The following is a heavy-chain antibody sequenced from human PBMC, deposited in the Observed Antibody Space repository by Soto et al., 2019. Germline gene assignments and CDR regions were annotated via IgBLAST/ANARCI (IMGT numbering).Heavy chain of an antibody. CDR2: IKSKAAGGTI. J-gene: IGHJ4*02. Sequence: EVQLVESGGGLVKPGGSRRLSCAASGFIFTSAFMSWVRQTPGKGLEWVARIKSKAAGGTIDYAAPVKDRFTISRDDFQNTVSLQMDSLKAEDTGLYYCTIGDYWGQGILVSVSS. CDR1: GFIFTSAF. V-gene: IGHV3-15*01. CDR3: TIGDY.